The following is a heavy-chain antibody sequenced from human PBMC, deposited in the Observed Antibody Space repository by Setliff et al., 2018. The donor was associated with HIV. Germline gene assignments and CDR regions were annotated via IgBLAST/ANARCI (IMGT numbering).Heavy chain of an antibody. CDR3: AREDSSYHYFDY. CDR1: GGSIISGDHY. CDR2: IYYSGST. Sequence: SETLSLTCTVSGGSIISGDHYWSWIRQPPGKGLEWIDYIYYSGSTYYNPSLRSPVAISVDTSKNQFSLKLTSVTAADTAVYYCAREDSSYHYFDYWGQGMLVTV. J-gene: IGHJ4*02. V-gene: IGHV4-30-4*08. D-gene: IGHD6-6*01.